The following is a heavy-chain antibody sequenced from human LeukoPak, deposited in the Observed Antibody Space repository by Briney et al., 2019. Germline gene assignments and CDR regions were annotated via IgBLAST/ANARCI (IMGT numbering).Heavy chain of an antibody. D-gene: IGHD4-23*01. CDR3: YGANAEH. V-gene: IGHV3-7*05. J-gene: IGHJ1*01. Sequence: PGGSLRLSCAASGFPFAPFWMTWVRQAPGKGPEFVATMNRDGSEVAYGNSVRGRFTISRDNAKNSLYLQMYSLRAEDTAVYYCYGANAEHWGQGTLVTVSS. CDR2: MNRDGSEV. CDR1: GFPFAPFW.